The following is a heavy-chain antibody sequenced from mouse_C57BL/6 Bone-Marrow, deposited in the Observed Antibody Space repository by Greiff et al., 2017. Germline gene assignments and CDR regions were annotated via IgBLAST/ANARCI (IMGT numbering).Heavy chain of an antibody. Sequence: QVQLQQSGPGLVQPSQSLSITCTVSGFSLTSYGVHWVRQSPGKGLEWLGVIWSGGSTDYNAAFISRLSISKDNSKSQVFFKMNSLQADDTAIYYCARREAYYSNCYAMDYWGQGTSVTVSS. D-gene: IGHD2-5*01. CDR1: GFSLTSYG. V-gene: IGHV2-2*01. J-gene: IGHJ4*01. CDR2: IWSGGST. CDR3: ARREAYYSNCYAMDY.